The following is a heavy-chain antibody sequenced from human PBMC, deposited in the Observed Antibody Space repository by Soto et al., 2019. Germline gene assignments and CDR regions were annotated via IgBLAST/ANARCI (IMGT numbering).Heavy chain of an antibody. CDR1: GGSISSYY. CDR3: ARGLGGAMVPY. Sequence: SETLSLTCTVSGGSISSYYWSWIRQPPGKGLEWIGYIYYSGSTNYNPSLKSRVTISVDTSKNQFSLKLSSVTAADTAVYYCARGLGGAMVPYWGQGTLVTVS. D-gene: IGHD5-18*01. V-gene: IGHV4-59*01. CDR2: IYYSGST. J-gene: IGHJ4*02.